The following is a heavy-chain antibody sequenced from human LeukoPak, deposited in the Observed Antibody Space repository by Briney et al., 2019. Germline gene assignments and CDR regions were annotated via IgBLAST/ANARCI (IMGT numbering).Heavy chain of an antibody. V-gene: IGHV4-4*07. J-gene: IGHJ4*02. CDR2: IYSTGST. CDR3: ARQIASAGTAGFDF. Sequence: SETLSLTCTVSGGSISSYYWSWIRQPAGKGLEWIGRIYSTGSTNYNPSLKSRVTMSVDTSKNQFSLRLRSVTAEYTAVYYCARQIASAGTAGFDFGGQGALVTVSS. D-gene: IGHD6-13*01. CDR1: GGSISSYY.